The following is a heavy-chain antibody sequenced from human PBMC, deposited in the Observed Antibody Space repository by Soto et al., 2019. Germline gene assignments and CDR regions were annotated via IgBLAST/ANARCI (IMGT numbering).Heavy chain of an antibody. J-gene: IGHJ4*02. V-gene: IGHV4-4*07. CDR2: XSXXGXX. CDR3: AREDVSHYYHISDY. D-gene: IGHD3-9*01. CDR1: GGSIRGFY. Sequence: SETPSLTSTVSGGSIRGFYWSWIRQPAGKGLEXIGXXSXXGXXXXXPXXXSRVTMSADTAKNQFSLKLSSVTAADTAVYYCAREDVSHYYHISDYWGQGTHVTVSS.